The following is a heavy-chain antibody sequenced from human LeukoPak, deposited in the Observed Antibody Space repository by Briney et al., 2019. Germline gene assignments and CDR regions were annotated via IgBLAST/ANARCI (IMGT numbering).Heavy chain of an antibody. J-gene: IGHJ4*02. Sequence: SETLSLTCAVYGGSFSGYYWSWIRQPPGKGLEWIGEINHSGSTNYNPSLKSRVTISVDTSKNRFSLKLSSVTAADTAVYYCARGTPELDYWGQGTLVTVSS. V-gene: IGHV4-34*01. CDR3: ARGTPELDY. CDR2: INHSGST. CDR1: GGSFSGYY.